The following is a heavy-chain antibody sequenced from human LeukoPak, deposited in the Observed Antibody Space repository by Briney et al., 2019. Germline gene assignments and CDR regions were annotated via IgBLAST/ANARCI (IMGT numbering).Heavy chain of an antibody. CDR3: ARDSDDILTGYYPN. J-gene: IGHJ4*02. V-gene: IGHV3-7*01. CDR1: GFTFSSYW. D-gene: IGHD3-9*01. Sequence: PGGSLRLSCAASGFTFSSYWMSWVRQAPGKGLEWMANIKQDGSEKYYVDSVKGRFTISRDNAKNSLYLQMNSLRAEDTAVYYCARDSDDILTGYYPNWGQGTLVTVSS. CDR2: IKQDGSEK.